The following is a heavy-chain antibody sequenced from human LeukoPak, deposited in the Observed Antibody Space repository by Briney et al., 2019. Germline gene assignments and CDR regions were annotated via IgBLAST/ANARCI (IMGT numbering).Heavy chain of an antibody. Sequence: PSETLSLTCTVSGGSISSYYWSWIRQPPGKGLEWIGYIYYSGSTNYNPSLKSRVTISVDTSKNQFSLKLSSVTAADTAVYYCARNVWSGYYRAANWFDPWGQGTLVTVSS. CDR1: GGSISSYY. V-gene: IGHV4-59*01. D-gene: IGHD3-3*01. J-gene: IGHJ5*02. CDR2: IYYSGST. CDR3: ARNVWSGYYRAANWFDP.